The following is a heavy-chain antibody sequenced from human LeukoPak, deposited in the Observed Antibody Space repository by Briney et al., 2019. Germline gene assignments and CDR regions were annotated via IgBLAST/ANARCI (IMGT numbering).Heavy chain of an antibody. CDR2: ISAYNGNT. J-gene: IGHJ6*03. D-gene: IGHD6-13*01. CDR3: ARDVSSSWYYYYYYMDV. V-gene: IGHV1-18*01. CDR1: GYTFTSYG. Sequence: ASVKVSCKASGYTFTSYGISWVRQAPGQGLEWMGWISAYNGNTNYAQKPQGRVTMTTDTSTSTAYMELRSLRSDDTAVYYCARDVSSSWYYYYYYMDVWGKGTTVTVSS.